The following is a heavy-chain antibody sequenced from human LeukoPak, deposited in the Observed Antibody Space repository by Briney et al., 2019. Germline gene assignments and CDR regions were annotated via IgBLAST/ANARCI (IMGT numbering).Heavy chain of an antibody. V-gene: IGHV4-34*01. J-gene: IGHJ6*03. CDR2: INHSGST. D-gene: IGHD1-26*01. CDR1: GGSFSGYY. Sequence: PSETLSLTCAVYGGSFSGYYWSWIRQPPGKGLEWIGEINHSGSTNYNPSLKSRVTISVDTSKNQFSLKLSSVTAADTAVYYCARARVVGATSICYYYYYMDVWGKGTTVTVSS. CDR3: ARARVVGATSICYYYYYMDV.